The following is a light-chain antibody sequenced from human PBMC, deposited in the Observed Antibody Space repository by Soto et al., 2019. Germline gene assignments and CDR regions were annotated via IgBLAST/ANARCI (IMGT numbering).Light chain of an antibody. J-gene: IGKJ2*01. CDR3: QQDNSHASASA. V-gene: IGKV1-5*03. CDR1: QSISSW. CDR2: KAS. Sequence: DIQMTRSPSTLSASVGDRVTITCRASQSISSWLAWYHQKPGKAPKLLIYKASHLESGVPSRFSGSGSGTEFTLTITSLQPDDFATYYCQQDNSHASASAFGQGTKLESK.